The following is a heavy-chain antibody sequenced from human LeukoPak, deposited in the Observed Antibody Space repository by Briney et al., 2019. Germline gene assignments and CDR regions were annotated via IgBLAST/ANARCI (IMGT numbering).Heavy chain of an antibody. CDR2: INPNSGGT. D-gene: IGHD3-3*01. V-gene: IGHV1-2*04. J-gene: IGHJ4*02. CDR3: ARDPRYDFWSGYYTGVDY. Sequence: ASVKVSCKASGYTFTGYYMHWVRQAPGQGLEWMGRINPNSGGTNYAQKFQGWVTMTRDTSISTAYMELSRLRSDDTAVYYCARDPRYDFWSGYYTGVDYWGQGTLVTVSS. CDR1: GYTFTGYY.